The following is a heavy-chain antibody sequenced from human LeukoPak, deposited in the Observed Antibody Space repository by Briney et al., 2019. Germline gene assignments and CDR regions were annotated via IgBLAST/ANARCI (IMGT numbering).Heavy chain of an antibody. D-gene: IGHD3-3*01. J-gene: IGHJ6*03. CDR3: ARSYYDFWRNYYYYMDV. Sequence: GASVKVSCKASGYTFTSHGINWVRQATGQGLEWMGWMNPNSGNTGYAQKFQGRVTITRNTSISTAYMELSSLRSEDTAVYYCARSYYDFWRNYYYYMDVWGKGTTVTVSS. CDR1: GYTFTSHG. V-gene: IGHV1-8*03. CDR2: MNPNSGNT.